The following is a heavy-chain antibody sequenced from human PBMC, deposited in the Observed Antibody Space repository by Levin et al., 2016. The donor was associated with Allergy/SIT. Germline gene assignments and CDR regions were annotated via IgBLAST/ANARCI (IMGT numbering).Heavy chain of an antibody. V-gene: IGHV4-39*01. CDR3: ASQLRGWDAFDI. J-gene: IGHJ3*02. CDR1: GGSISSSSYY. Sequence: SETLSLTCTVSGGSISSSSYYWGWIRQPPGKGLEWIGSIYYSGSTYYNPSLKSRVTISVDTSKNQFSLKLSSVTAADTAVYYCASQLRGWDAFDIWGQGTMVTVSS. CDR2: IYYSGST. D-gene: IGHD6-19*01.